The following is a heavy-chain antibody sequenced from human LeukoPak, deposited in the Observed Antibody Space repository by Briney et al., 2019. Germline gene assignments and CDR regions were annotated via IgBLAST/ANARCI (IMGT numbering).Heavy chain of an antibody. CDR2: ISSSGGTK. V-gene: IGHV3-23*01. CDR3: AKDRNAWPTNFDS. CDR1: GFTFSTYS. J-gene: IGHJ4*02. Sequence: GGSLRLSCAASGFTFSTYSVSCVRQAAGKGLEWVSAISSSGGTKYYAASVKGRFSISRDNSKNTLYLRMNSLRAEDTAIYYCAKDRNAWPTNFDSWGQGTLVTVSA. D-gene: IGHD5-24*01.